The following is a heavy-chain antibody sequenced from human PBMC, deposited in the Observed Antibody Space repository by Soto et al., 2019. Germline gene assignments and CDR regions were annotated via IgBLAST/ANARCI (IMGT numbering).Heavy chain of an antibody. V-gene: IGHV3-21*06. J-gene: IGHJ4*02. CDR1: GFIFTRYS. CDR2: ISSTTNYI. CDR3: ARESEDLTSNFDY. Sequence: GGSLRLSCAASGFIFTRYSMNWVRQAPGKGLEWVSSISSTTNYIYYGDSMKGRFTISRDNAKNSLYLEMNSLRAEDTAVYYCARESEDLTSNFDYWGQGALVTVSS.